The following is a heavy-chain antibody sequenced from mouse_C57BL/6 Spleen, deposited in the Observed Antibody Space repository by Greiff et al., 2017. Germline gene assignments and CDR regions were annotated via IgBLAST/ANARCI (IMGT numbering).Heavy chain of an antibody. V-gene: IGHV1-53*01. CDR2: INPSNGGT. D-gene: IGHD4-1*01. CDR1: GYTFTSYW. CDR3: AVFSHLGACFAG. J-gene: IGHJ1*03. Sequence: VQLQQPGTELVKPGASVKLSCKASGYTFTSYWMHWVKQRPGQGLEWIGNINPSNGGTKYNEKFKSKATLTVDKASSTAYMQLSSLTSEDSAVYYCAVFSHLGACFAGWGTGTMVTVS.